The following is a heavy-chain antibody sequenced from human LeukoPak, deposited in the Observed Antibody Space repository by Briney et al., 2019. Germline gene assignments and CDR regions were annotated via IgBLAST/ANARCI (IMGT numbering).Heavy chain of an antibody. CDR2: TYYSGST. CDR1: GGTISRYY. V-gene: IGHV4-59*01. Sequence: SETLSLTCTVSGGTISRYYWSWIRQPPGKGLEWIGYTYYSGSTSYNPSLKSRVTISVDTSKNQFSLKLSSVTAADTAVYYCARGPTRNYFDYWGQGTLVTVSS. CDR3: ARGPTRNYFDY. J-gene: IGHJ4*02.